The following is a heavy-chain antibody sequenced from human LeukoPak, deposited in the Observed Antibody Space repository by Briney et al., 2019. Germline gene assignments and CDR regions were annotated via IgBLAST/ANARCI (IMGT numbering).Heavy chain of an antibody. CDR1: EYTFTAYY. CDR3: ARVGQWLVENDWFDP. D-gene: IGHD6-19*01. CDR2: INPNSGDT. V-gene: IGHV1-2*02. J-gene: IGHJ5*02. Sequence: ASVKVSCKASEYTFTAYYVHWVRQAPGQGLEWMAWINPNSGDTNFAQNFQGRVTMTRDTSISTVYMELSRLRSDDTAVYYCARVGQWLVENDWFDPWGQGTLVTVSS.